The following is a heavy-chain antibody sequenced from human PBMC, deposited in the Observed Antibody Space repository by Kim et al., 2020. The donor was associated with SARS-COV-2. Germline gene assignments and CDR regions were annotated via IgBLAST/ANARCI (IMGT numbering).Heavy chain of an antibody. CDR1: GFTFSSYD. CDR2: IGTAGDT. D-gene: IGHD1-26*01. J-gene: IGHJ6*02. CDR3: ARAVSGSYFPAYYYYGMDV. V-gene: IGHV3-13*04. Sequence: GGSLRLSCAASGFTFSSYDMHWVRQATGKGLEWVSTIGTAGDTYYPGSVKGRFTISRENAKNSLYLQMNSLRAGDTAVYYCARAVSGSYFPAYYYYGMDVLGQGTTVTGSS.